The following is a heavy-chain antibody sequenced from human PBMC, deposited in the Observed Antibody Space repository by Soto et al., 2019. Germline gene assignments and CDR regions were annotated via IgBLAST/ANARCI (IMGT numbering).Heavy chain of an antibody. CDR2: ISSSSSYI. J-gene: IGHJ4*02. D-gene: IGHD1-1*01. CDR1: GFTFSIYS. CDR3: ARSPGRDGYNNFDY. Sequence: GGSLRLSCAASGFTFSIYSMNWVRQAPGKGLEWVSSISSSSSYIYYADSVKGRFTISRDNAKNSLYLQMNTLRAEDTAVYYCARSPGRDGYNNFDYWGQGTLVTVSS. V-gene: IGHV3-21*01.